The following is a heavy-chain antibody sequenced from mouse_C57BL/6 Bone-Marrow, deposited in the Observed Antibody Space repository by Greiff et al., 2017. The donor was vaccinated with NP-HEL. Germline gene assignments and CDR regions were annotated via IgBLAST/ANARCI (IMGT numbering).Heavy chain of an antibody. V-gene: IGHV14-4*01. CDR3: TAYGYDNY. CDR2: IDPENGDT. CDR1: GFNIKDDY. J-gene: IGHJ2*01. D-gene: IGHD2-2*01. Sequence: VQLKESGAELVRPGASVKLSCTASGFNIKDDYMHWVKQRPEQGLEWIGRIDPENGDTEYASKFQGKATITADTSSNTAYLQLSSLTSEDTAVYYCTAYGYDNYWGQGTTLTVSS.